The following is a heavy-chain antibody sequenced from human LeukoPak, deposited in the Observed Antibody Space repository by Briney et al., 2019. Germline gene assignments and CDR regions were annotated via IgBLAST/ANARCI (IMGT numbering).Heavy chain of an antibody. D-gene: IGHD1-26*01. J-gene: IGHJ4*02. CDR3: ARSGSYSGGDY. CDR1: GFTFSSYW. V-gene: IGHV3-30-3*01. Sequence: GGSLRLSCAVSGFTFSSYWMHWVRQAPGTGLEWVAVISYDGSNKYYADSVKGRFTISRDNSKNTLYLQMNSLRAEDTAVYYCARSGSYSGGDYWGQGTLVTVSS. CDR2: ISYDGSNK.